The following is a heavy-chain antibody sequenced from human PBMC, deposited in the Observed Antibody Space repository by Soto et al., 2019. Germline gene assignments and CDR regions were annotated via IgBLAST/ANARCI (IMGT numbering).Heavy chain of an antibody. Sequence: GASQKLSCKGSGYSFTSYWISWVRQMPGKGLEWMGRIDPSDSYTNYSPSFQGHVTISADKSISTAYLQWSSLKASDTAMYYCARHGDCSGTSCYNPALGMDVWGQGTTVTVS. CDR3: ARHGDCSGTSCYNPALGMDV. CDR2: IDPSDSYT. V-gene: IGHV5-10-1*01. CDR1: GYSFTSYW. J-gene: IGHJ6*02. D-gene: IGHD2-2*02.